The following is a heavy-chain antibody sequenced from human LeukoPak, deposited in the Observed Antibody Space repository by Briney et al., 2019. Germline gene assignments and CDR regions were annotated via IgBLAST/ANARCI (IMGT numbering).Heavy chain of an antibody. J-gene: IGHJ4*02. Sequence: GGSLRLSCAASGFTFSNYPIHWVRQAPGKGLDWVAVVSFDGSKKYYADSVKGRFTISRDNSKNTLYLQMNSLRAADTAFYYCAKDTGGGWGQFDQWGQGTLVTVSA. V-gene: IGHV3-30-3*01. D-gene: IGHD4-23*01. CDR2: VSFDGSKK. CDR1: GFTFSNYP. CDR3: AKDTGGGWGQFDQ.